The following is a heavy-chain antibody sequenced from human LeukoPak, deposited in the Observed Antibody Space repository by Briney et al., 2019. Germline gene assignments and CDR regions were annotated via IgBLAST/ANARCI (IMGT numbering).Heavy chain of an antibody. V-gene: IGHV3-30*02. CDR3: AKVSPGRTGTTVGFDY. CDR1: VSTFSTYG. Sequence: GGSLRLSCGASVSTFSTYGMHWVRQAPGKGLEWVAYTRYDGGQKYYADSVRGRFTISRDNSKNTLYLQMDSLRAEDTAVYYCAKVSPGRTGTTVGFDYWGQGTLVTVSS. CDR2: TRYDGGQK. D-gene: IGHD1-7*01. J-gene: IGHJ4*02.